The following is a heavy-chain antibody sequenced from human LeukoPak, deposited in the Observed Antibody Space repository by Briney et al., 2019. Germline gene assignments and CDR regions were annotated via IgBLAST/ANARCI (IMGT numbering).Heavy chain of an antibody. D-gene: IGHD1-26*01. V-gene: IGHV3-23*01. CDR2: ISSSGGST. CDR1: AFTFSSYA. CDR3: AKVGASAFDI. J-gene: IGHJ3*02. Sequence: PAGSLRLSCAASAFTFSSYAMSWVRQAPGNWLEWVSAISSSGGSTYYADSLKGRLTISRDNSKNTLYLQMNSLRDEDTAVYYCAKVGASAFDIWGQGTMVTVSS.